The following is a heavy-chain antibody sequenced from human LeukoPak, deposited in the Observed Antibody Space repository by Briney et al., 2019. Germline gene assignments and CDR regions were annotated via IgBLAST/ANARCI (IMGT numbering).Heavy chain of an antibody. CDR2: IKQDGSEK. CDR3: ARSYGGSLSRWFDY. V-gene: IGHV3-7*05. J-gene: IGHJ5*01. D-gene: IGHD4-23*01. CDR1: GFTFSSYW. Sequence: GGSLRLSCAASGFTFSSYWMNWVRQAPGKGLEWVASIKQDGSEKYYVDSVKGRFTISRDNAKNSLYLQMNSLRAEDTAVYYCARSYGGSLSRWFDYWGQGTLVTVSS.